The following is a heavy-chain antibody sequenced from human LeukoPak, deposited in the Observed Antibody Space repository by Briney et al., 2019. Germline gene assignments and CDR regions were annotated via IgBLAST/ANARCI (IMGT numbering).Heavy chain of an antibody. Sequence: PGGSLRLSCEASGFTFSNYAMSWVRQAPGKGLAWVSSISGSGGSTYYGDSVKGRFTISRDNSKNTLYLLMNSLRAEDTAVYYCVKGGQNYGFWRFGYWGQGTLVTVSS. CDR3: VKGGQNYGFWRFGY. V-gene: IGHV3-23*01. D-gene: IGHD3-3*01. CDR2: ISGSGGST. CDR1: GFTFSNYA. J-gene: IGHJ4*02.